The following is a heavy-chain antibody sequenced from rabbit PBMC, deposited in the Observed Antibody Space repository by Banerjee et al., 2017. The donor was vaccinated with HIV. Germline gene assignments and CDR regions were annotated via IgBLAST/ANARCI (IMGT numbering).Heavy chain of an antibody. V-gene: IGHV1S45*01. J-gene: IGHJ4*01. CDR1: GFSFSSSYL. Sequence: QEQLEESGGDLVKPEGSLTLTCTASGFSFSSSYLMYWVRQAPGKGLEWIGCIYTGSSGSTHYASWVNGRFTISRSTSLNTVDLKVTSLTAADTATYFCARYDAGYAADGQYFDLWGQGTLVTVS. CDR2: IYTGSSGST. D-gene: IGHD6-1*01. CDR3: ARYDAGYAADGQYFDL.